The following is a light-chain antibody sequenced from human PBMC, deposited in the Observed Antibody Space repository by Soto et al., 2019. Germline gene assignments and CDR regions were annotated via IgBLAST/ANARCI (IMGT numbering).Light chain of an antibody. CDR3: GTWDSSLSAYV. V-gene: IGLV1-51*02. Sequence: QSVLPQPPSASATPGQRVTISCSGSDSNIGSNYVYWYQQLPGTAPKLLMYKNNQRPSGIPDRFSGSKSGTSATLGITGLQTGDEADYYCGTWDSSLSAYVFGTGTKVTVL. J-gene: IGLJ1*01. CDR1: DSNIGSNY. CDR2: KNN.